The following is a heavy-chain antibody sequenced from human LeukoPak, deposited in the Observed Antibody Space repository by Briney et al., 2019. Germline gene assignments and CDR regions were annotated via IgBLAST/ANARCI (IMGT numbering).Heavy chain of an antibody. D-gene: IGHD3-10*01. CDR3: ARDRTAMVRGVINY. Sequence: ASVKVSCNASGYTFTGYYMHWVRHAPGQGLEWMVWFNPNSGGTNYAQKFQGRVTMTRDTSISPAYMELSRLRSDDTAVYYCARDRTAMVRGVINYWGQGTLVTVSS. V-gene: IGHV1-2*02. CDR2: FNPNSGGT. CDR1: GYTFTGYY. J-gene: IGHJ4*02.